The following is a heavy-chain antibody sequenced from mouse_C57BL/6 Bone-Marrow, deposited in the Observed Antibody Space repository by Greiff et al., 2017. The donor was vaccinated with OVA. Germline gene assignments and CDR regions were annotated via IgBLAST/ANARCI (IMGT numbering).Heavy chain of an antibody. D-gene: IGHD1-1*01. V-gene: IGHV1-66*01. CDR3: ARTLLRCDY. Sequence: QVQLVESGPELVKPGASVKISCKASGYSFTSYYIHWVKQRPGQGLEWIGWIYPGSGNTKYNEKFKGKATLTADTSSSTAYMQLSSLTSEDSAVYYCARTLLRCDYWGQGTTLTVSS. CDR1: GYSFTSYY. CDR2: IYPGSGNT. J-gene: IGHJ2*01.